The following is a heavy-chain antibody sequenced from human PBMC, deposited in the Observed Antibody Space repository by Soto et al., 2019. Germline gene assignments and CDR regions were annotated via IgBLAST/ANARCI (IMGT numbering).Heavy chain of an antibody. CDR2: IYPGDSDT. V-gene: IGHV5-51*01. D-gene: IGHD3-3*01. J-gene: IGHJ5*02. Sequence: GESLKISCKGSGYSFTSYWIGWVRQMPGKGLEWMGIIYPGDSDTRYSPSFQGQVTISADKSINTAYLQWSSLKASDTAMYYCAISYYDSWSGDPNCFDPWRQRTLVTVSS. CDR1: GYSFTSYW. CDR3: AISYYDSWSGDPNCFDP.